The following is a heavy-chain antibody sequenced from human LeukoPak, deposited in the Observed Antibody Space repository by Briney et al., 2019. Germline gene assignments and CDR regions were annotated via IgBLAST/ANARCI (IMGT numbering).Heavy chain of an antibody. D-gene: IGHD6-6*01. J-gene: IGHJ4*02. CDR3: AKAIHSSSSGVVDY. Sequence: LGGSLRLSCAASGFTLSSYAMHWVRQAPGKGLEWVTFIRYDGSNKYYAESVKGRFTISRDNSKNTLYLQMNSLRAEDTAVYYCAKAIHSSSSGVVDYWGQGTLVTVSS. CDR1: GFTLSSYA. CDR2: IRYDGSNK. V-gene: IGHV3-30*02.